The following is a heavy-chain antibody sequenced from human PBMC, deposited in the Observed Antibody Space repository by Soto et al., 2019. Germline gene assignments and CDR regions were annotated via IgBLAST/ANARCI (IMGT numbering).Heavy chain of an antibody. CDR2: ITPYNGNT. CDR1: TYTFITYG. J-gene: IGHJ4*02. CDR3: ARDTSFYFDY. V-gene: IGHV1-18*01. Sequence: GASVKVSCKASTYTFITYGITWVRQAPGQGLKWVGWITPYNGNTNYGQNFQGRVTMTADTSTSTAYMELGSLTTDDTAVYYCARDTSFYFDYCGQGTRVTVSS. D-gene: IGHD2-2*01.